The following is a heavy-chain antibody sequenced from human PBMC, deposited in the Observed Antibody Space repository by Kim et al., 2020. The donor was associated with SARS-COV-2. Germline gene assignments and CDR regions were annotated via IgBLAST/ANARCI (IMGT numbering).Heavy chain of an antibody. J-gene: IGHJ4*02. D-gene: IGHD3-16*01. CDR1: GGSFSGYY. CDR3: LLLGPGGDY. Sequence: SETLSLTCAVYGGSFSGYYWSWIRQPPGKGLEWIGEINHSGSTNYNPSLKSRVTISVDTSKNQFSLKLSSVTAADTAVYYCLLLGPGGDYWGQGTLVTVSS. V-gene: IGHV4-34*01. CDR2: INHSGST.